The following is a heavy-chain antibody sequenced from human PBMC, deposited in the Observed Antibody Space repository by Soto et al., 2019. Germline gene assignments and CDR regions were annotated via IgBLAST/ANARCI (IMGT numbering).Heavy chain of an antibody. CDR3: ARDQIAGTYFFDY. J-gene: IGHJ4*02. CDR2: INPSGGST. V-gene: IGHV1-46*01. Sequence: ASVKVSCKASGNTFTSHYIHWVRQAPGQGPEWMGIINPSGGSTSYAQKFQSRVTMTRDTSTSTVYVELSSLRSEDTAVYYCARDQIAGTYFFDYWGQGTLVTVSS. CDR1: GNTFTSHY. D-gene: IGHD6-13*01.